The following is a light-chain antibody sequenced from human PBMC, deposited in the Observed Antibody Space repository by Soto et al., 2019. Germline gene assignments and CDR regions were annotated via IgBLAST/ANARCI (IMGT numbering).Light chain of an antibody. J-gene: IGLJ1*01. CDR1: TSDVGGYNS. Sequence: QSALTQPASVSGSPGQSITISCTGTTSDVGGYNSLSWYQQRPGKVPRLIIYEVSNRPSGVSNRFSGSKSGNTSFLAISGLQADDEADYYCCSYTASGAYVFGTGTKVPVL. CDR2: EVS. CDR3: CSYTASGAYV. V-gene: IGLV2-14*01.